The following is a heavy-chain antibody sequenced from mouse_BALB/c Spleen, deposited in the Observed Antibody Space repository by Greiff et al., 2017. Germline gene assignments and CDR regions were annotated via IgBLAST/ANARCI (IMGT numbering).Heavy chain of an antibody. J-gene: IGHJ4*01. D-gene: IGHD1-1*02. CDR2: IYPGNGDT. Sequence: VQLQQPGAELVKPGASVKMSCKASGYTFTSYNMHWVKQTPGQGLEWIGAIYPGNGDTSYNQKFKGKATLTADKSSSTAYMQLSSLTSEDSAVYYCARYGYDAMDYWGQGTSVTVSS. CDR1: GYTFTSYN. CDR3: ARYGYDAMDY. V-gene: IGHV1-12*01.